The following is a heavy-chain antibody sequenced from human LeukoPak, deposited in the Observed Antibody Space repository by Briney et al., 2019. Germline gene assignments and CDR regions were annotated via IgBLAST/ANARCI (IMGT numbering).Heavy chain of an antibody. CDR2: MNPNSGNT. D-gene: IGHD2-15*01. J-gene: IGHJ5*02. Sequence: ASVKVSCKASGYTFTSYDINWVRQATGQGLEWMGWMNPNSGNTGYAQKFQGRVTMTRNTSISTAYMELSSLRSEDTAVYYCARKPSRYCSGGSCYSGERWANWFDPWGQGTLVTVSS. CDR3: ARKPSRYCSGGSCYSGERWANWFDP. CDR1: GYTFTSYD. V-gene: IGHV1-8*01.